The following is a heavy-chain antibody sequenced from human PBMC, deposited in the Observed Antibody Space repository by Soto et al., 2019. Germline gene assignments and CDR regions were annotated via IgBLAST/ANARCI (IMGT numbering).Heavy chain of an antibody. J-gene: IGHJ1*01. CDR1: GYSFVSYW. CDR2: IYPGDSDT. Sequence: GESLKISCKGSGYSFVSYWIAWVRQMPGKGLEWMGSIYPGDSDTTYSPSIQGQVTISVDTSKNQFSLKLSSVTAADTAVYYCASDDSSGYSHFQHWGQGTLVTVSS. CDR3: ASDDSSGYSHFQH. D-gene: IGHD3-22*01. V-gene: IGHV5-51*01.